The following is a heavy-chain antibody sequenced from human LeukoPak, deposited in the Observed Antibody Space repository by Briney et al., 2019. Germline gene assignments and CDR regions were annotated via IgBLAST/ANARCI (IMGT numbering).Heavy chain of an antibody. CDR2: MNPNSGNT. Sequence: ASVKVSCKASGYTFTSYDINWVRQATGQGLEWMGWMNPNSGNTGYVQKFQGRVTMTRNTSISTAYMELSSLRSEDTAVYYCARGSSWYYGPAWFDPWGQGTLVTVSS. CDR1: GYTFTSYD. CDR3: ARGSSWYYGPAWFDP. J-gene: IGHJ5*02. D-gene: IGHD6-13*01. V-gene: IGHV1-8*01.